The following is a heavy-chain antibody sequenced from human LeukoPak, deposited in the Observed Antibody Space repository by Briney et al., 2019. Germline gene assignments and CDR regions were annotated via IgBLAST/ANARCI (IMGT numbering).Heavy chain of an antibody. D-gene: IGHD3-16*02. Sequence: GRSLRLSCAASGFTFSSFGMHWVRQAPGKGLEWVAVISYDGSKPYYADSVKGRFTISRDNSKNTLYLQMNSLRAEDTAVYYCAKDHYDYIGGTYRDFDYWGQGTLVTVSS. CDR2: ISYDGSKP. J-gene: IGHJ4*02. CDR3: AKDHYDYIGGTYRDFDY. CDR1: GFTFSSFG. V-gene: IGHV3-30*18.